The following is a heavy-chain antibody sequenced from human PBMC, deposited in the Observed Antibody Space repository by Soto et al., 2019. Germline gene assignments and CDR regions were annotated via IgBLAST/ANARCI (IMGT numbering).Heavy chain of an antibody. Sequence: GGSLRLSCAASGFTFSSYGMHWVRQAPGKGLEWVAVISYDGSNKYYADSLKGRFTISKDNSKNTLYLQMNSLRAEDTAVYYCANSDTSYCSSTSCYYFDYWGQGTLVTVSS. D-gene: IGHD2-2*01. CDR3: ANSDTSYCSSTSCYYFDY. CDR2: ISYDGSNK. V-gene: IGHV3-30*18. CDR1: GFTFSSYG. J-gene: IGHJ4*02.